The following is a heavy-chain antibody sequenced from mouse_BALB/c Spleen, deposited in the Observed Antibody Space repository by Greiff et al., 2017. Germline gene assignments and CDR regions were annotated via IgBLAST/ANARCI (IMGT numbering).Heavy chain of an antibody. CDR3: VRGGGYDYAMDY. J-gene: IGHJ4*01. Sequence: EVMLVESGGGLVQPKGSLKLSCAASGFTFNTYAMNWVRQAPGKGLEWVARIRSKSNNYATYYADSVKDRFTISRDDSQSMLYLQMNNLKTEDTAMYYCVRGGGYDYAMDYWGQGTSVTVSS. CDR1: GFTFNTYA. D-gene: IGHD2-14*01. V-gene: IGHV10-1*02. CDR2: IRSKSNNYAT.